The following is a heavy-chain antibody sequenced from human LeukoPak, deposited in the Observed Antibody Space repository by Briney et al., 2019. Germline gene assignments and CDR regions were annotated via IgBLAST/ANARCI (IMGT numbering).Heavy chain of an antibody. D-gene: IGHD3-3*01. J-gene: IGHJ4*02. CDR1: GFTFSSYS. CDR3: ARDFTLVDFWSDPTYYFDY. CDR2: ISSSSSTI. Sequence: PGGSLRLSCAASGFTFSSYSMNWVRQAPGKGLEWVSYISSSSSTIYYADSVKGRFTTSRDNAKNSLYLQMNSLRDEDTAVYYCARDFTLVDFWSDPTYYFDYWGQGTLVTVSS. V-gene: IGHV3-48*02.